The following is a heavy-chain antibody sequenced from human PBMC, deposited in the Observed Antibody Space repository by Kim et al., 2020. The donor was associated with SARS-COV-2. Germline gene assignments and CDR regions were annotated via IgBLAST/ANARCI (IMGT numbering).Heavy chain of an antibody. V-gene: IGHV4-39*01. CDR2: ASYSGTT. D-gene: IGHD6-13*01. J-gene: IGHJ5*02. CDR3: ARQLDYSSNSNCIDP. CDR1: GGSLTSSHYH. Sequence: SETLSLTCTVAGGSLTSSHYHWAWIRQSPGKGLEWIGSASYSGTTYDNPSFKSRVIISVDTSKNQFSLKLGSVTAADTALDFCARQLDYSSNSNCIDPWG.